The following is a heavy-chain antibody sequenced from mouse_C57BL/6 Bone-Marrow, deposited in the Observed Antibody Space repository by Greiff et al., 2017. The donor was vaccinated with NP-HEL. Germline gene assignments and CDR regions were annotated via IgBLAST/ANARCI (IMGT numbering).Heavy chain of an antibody. CDR3: ARGGGDKLWSFDY. CDR2: ISDGGSYT. Sequence: DVKLQESGGGLVKPGGSLKLSCAASGFTFSSYAMSWVRQTPEKRLEWVATISDGGSYTYYPDNVKGRFTISRDNAKNNLYLQMSHLKSEDTAMYYCARGGGDKLWSFDYWGQGTTLTVSS. J-gene: IGHJ2*01. CDR1: GFTFSSYA. D-gene: IGHD1-1*02. V-gene: IGHV5-4*03.